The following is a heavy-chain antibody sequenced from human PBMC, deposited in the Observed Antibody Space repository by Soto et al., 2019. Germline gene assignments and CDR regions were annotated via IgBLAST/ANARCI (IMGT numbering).Heavy chain of an antibody. CDR2: IYTTGDT. V-gene: IGHV4-4*07. CDR3: VRHGVSNDY. D-gene: IGHD6-13*01. CDR1: GGSINEFY. Sequence: QLHLQESGPGLVKPSETLSLTCTVSGGSINEFYWAWIRQPAGKGLEWIGRIYTTGDTKYNPSLQSRVTMSVDTSKNQFSLRLNSVTAADTAVYYCVRHGVSNDYWGQGILVTVSS. J-gene: IGHJ4*02.